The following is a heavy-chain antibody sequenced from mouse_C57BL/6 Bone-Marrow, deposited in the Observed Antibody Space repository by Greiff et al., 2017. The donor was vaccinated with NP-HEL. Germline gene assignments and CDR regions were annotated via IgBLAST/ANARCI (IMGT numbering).Heavy chain of an antibody. J-gene: IGHJ3*01. V-gene: IGHV1-9*01. CDR3: ARAGDSSSYEGFAY. CDR2: ILPGSGST. CDR1: GYTFTGYW. D-gene: IGHD1-1*01. Sequence: QVQLQQSGAELMKPGASVKLSCKATGYTFTGYWIEWVKQRPGHGLEWIGEILPGSGSTNYNEKFKGKATFTADTSSNPAYMQLSSLTTEDSAIYYCARAGDSSSYEGFAYWGQGTLVTVSA.